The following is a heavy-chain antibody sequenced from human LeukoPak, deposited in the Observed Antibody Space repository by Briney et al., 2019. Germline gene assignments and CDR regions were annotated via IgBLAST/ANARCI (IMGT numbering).Heavy chain of an antibody. CDR3: ARDRPNHTRGYHYYYGMDV. Sequence: GGSLRLSCAASGFTFSSYGMHWVRQAPGKGLEWVAVIWYDGSNKYYADSVKGRFTISRDNSKNTLYLQMNSLRAEDTAVYYCARDRPNHTRGYHYYYGMDVWGQGTTVTVSS. D-gene: IGHD1-14*01. V-gene: IGHV3-33*01. CDR2: IWYDGSNK. CDR1: GFTFSSYG. J-gene: IGHJ6*02.